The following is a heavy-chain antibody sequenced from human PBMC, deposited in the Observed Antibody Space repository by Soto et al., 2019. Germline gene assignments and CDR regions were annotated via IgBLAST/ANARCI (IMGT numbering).Heavy chain of an antibody. J-gene: IGHJ4*02. CDR1: GFTFSSYA. V-gene: IGHV3-23*01. CDR3: AKSNLYCSGTSCYVFDF. CDR2: ISSSGDRT. Sequence: EVQLLESGGGLVQPGGSLRLSCAASGFTFSSYAMNWVRQAPGKGLEWVSAISSSGDRTYYADSVKGRFTISRDNSKNTLYLQVNSLRADDTGVYYCAKSNLYCSGTSCYVFDFWGQGTLVTVSS. D-gene: IGHD2-2*01.